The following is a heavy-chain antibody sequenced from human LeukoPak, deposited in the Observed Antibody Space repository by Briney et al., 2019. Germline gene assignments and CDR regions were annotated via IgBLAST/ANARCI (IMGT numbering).Heavy chain of an antibody. J-gene: IGHJ4*02. CDR2: IYYNGIT. D-gene: IGHD6-13*01. CDR1: GGSISSSSYY. CDR3: ARAAAGTGADY. V-gene: IGHV4-39*07. Sequence: SETLSLTCSVSGGSISSSSYYWGWIRQPPGKGLEWIASIYYNGITYYNPSLKSRVTISVDTSKNQFSLKLSSVTAADTAVYYCARAAAGTGADYWGQGTLVTVSS.